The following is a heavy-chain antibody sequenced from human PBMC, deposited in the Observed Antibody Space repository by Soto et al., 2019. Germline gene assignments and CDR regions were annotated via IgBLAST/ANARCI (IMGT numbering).Heavy chain of an antibody. J-gene: IGHJ4*02. D-gene: IGHD3-3*01. Sequence: QVQLVQSGAEVKKPGASVKVSCKASGYTFTSYGISWVRQAPGQGLEWMRWISAYNGNTNYAQKLQGRVTMTTDTSTSTAYMELRSLRSDDTAVYYCARTDYDFWSGYYTHFDYWGQGTLVTVSS. CDR2: ISAYNGNT. V-gene: IGHV1-18*01. CDR1: GYTFTSYG. CDR3: ARTDYDFWSGYYTHFDY.